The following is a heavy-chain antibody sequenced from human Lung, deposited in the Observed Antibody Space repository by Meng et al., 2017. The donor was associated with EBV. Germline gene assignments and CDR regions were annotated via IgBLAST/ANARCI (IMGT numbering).Heavy chain of an antibody. Sequence: QGTLQEAGPGLVKPSGTLSLTCTVSGDSISSYIWWSWVSQPPGKGLEWIGEVYHRGDTNYNPSLKSRVDISVDKSKNQFYLSLFSVTAADTAVYYCGRDQGRELINHWGQGTLVTVSS. CDR2: VYHRGDT. D-gene: IGHD1-7*01. CDR3: GRDQGRELINH. V-gene: IGHV4-4*02. CDR1: GDSISSYIW. J-gene: IGHJ4*02.